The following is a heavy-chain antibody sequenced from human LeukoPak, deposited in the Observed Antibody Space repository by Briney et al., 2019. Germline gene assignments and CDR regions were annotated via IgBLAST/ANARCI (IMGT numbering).Heavy chain of an antibody. CDR1: GFTFSGSA. D-gene: IGHD3-9*01. CDR3: TRLAGDEYFDISRGPY. CDR2: IRSKANSYAT. V-gene: IGHV3-73*01. J-gene: IGHJ4*02. Sequence: GGSLRLSCAASGFTFSGSAMHWVRQASGQGLEWVGRIRSKANSYATAYAASVKGRFTISRDDSKNTAFLQMNSLKSEDTAVYYCTRLAGDEYFDISRGPYWGQGTLVTVSS.